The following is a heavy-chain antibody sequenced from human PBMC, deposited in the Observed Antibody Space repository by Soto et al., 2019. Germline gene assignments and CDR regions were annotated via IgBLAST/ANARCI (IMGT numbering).Heavy chain of an antibody. D-gene: IGHD4-17*01. Sequence: QVQLVQSGAEVKKPGASVKVSCKASGYTFTSYGISWVRQAPGQGLEWMGWISAYNGNTNYAQKLQGRVTMTTDTXXSTAYMELRSLRSDDTAVYYCASESQTTPPAGMDVWGQGTTVTVSS. J-gene: IGHJ6*02. CDR2: ISAYNGNT. CDR3: ASESQTTPPAGMDV. V-gene: IGHV1-18*01. CDR1: GYTFTSYG.